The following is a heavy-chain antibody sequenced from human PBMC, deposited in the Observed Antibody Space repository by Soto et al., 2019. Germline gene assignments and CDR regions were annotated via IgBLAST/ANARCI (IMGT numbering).Heavy chain of an antibody. Sequence: SETLSLTCAVYGGSFSGYYWSWIRQPPGKGLEWIGEINHSGSTNYNPSLKSRVTISVDTSKNQFSLKLSSVTAADTAVYYCARGDPPSEYCSGGSCYAGGNWFDPWGQGTLVTVSS. J-gene: IGHJ5*02. CDR2: INHSGST. CDR1: GGSFSGYY. D-gene: IGHD2-15*01. CDR3: ARGDPPSEYCSGGSCYAGGNWFDP. V-gene: IGHV4-34*01.